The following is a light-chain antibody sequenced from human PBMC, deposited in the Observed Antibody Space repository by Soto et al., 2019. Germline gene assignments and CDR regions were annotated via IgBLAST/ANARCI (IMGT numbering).Light chain of an antibody. CDR3: ATWDDDMFGPV. CDR2: RNN. Sequence: QSVLTQPPSASGTPGQRVTISCCGSRSNIGSNPVQWYQQVPGTAPKLLIYRNNERPSGVPDRFSGSKSGTSASLAISGLHSEDEAGYHCATWDDDMFGPVFGGGTKVTVL. V-gene: IGLV1-44*01. CDR1: RSNIGSNP. J-gene: IGLJ3*02.